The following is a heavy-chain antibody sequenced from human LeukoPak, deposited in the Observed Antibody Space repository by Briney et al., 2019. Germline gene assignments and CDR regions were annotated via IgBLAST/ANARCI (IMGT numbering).Heavy chain of an antibody. V-gene: IGHV4-59*01. CDR1: GGSINYYY. J-gene: IGHJ5*02. Sequence: SETLSLTCTVPGGSINYYYWMWIRQPPGKGLEWIGYIYYSGGTHYNPSLKSRVTMLVDTSKNQFSLKLTAVTAADTAVYYCAKEPASSGWFDPWGQGTLVAVSS. D-gene: IGHD6-19*01. CDR2: IYYSGGT. CDR3: AKEPASSGWFDP.